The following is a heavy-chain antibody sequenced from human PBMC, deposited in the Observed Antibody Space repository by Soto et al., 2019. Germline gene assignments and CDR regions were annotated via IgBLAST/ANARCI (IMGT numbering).Heavy chain of an antibody. D-gene: IGHD2-21*01. J-gene: IGHJ3*02. Sequence: GGSLRLSCAVSGFRFSDYVMQWVRQAPGKGLEWVSSISATGTYIFYADSVKGRFTISRDNAQNSVHLQMHSLRAEDTAVYYCARYLIIPRAFDIWGRGTTVTVSS. CDR2: ISATGTYI. CDR1: GFRFSDYV. V-gene: IGHV3-21*01. CDR3: ARYLIIPRAFDI.